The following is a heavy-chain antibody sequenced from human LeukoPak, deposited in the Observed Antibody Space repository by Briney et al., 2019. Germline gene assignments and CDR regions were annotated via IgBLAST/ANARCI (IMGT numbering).Heavy chain of an antibody. CDR1: GFTFDDYA. V-gene: IGHV3-43*02. CDR2: ISGDGGST. Sequence: GGSLRLSCAASGFTFDDYAMHWVRQAPGKGLECVSLISGDGGSTYYADSVKGRFTISRDSSKNSLYLQMNSLRTDDTALYYCTKDHSGYAGDYFDYWGQGTLVTVYS. D-gene: IGHD5-12*01. CDR3: TKDHSGYAGDYFDY. J-gene: IGHJ4*02.